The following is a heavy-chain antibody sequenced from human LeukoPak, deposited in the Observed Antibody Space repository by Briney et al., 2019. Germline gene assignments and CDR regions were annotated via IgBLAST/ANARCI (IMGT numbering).Heavy chain of an antibody. CDR3: ARGPLGDGYSFDY. CDR1: VGSISSYY. V-gene: IGHV4-59*01. J-gene: IGHJ4*02. CDR2: IYYTGSI. D-gene: IGHD5-24*01. Sequence: SETLSLTCTVSVGSISSYYWSWIRQPPGKGLEWIGYIYYTGSINYNPSLKSRVTISVDTSKNQFSLKLSSATAADTAVYFCARGPLGDGYSFDYWGQGTLVTVSS.